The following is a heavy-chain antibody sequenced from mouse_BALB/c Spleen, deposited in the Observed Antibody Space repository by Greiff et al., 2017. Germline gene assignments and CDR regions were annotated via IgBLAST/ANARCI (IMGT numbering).Heavy chain of an antibody. D-gene: IGHD2-3*01. Sequence: QVQLKESAAELARPGASVKMSCKASGYTFTSYTMHWVKQRPGQGLEWIGYINPSSGYTEYNQKFKDKTTLTADKSSSTAYMQLSSLTSEDSAVYYCARRYDGYYDFDYWGQGTTLTVSS. CDR2: INPSSGYT. J-gene: IGHJ2*01. CDR3: ARRYDGYYDFDY. CDR1: GYTFTSYT. V-gene: IGHV1-4*02.